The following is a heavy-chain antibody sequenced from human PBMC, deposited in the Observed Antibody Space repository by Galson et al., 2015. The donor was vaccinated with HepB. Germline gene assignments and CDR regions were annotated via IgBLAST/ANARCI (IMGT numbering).Heavy chain of an antibody. Sequence: SLRLSCAASGFTFSSYAMHWVRQAPGKGLEYVSAISSNGGSTYYADSVKGRFTISRDNSKNTLYLQMSSLRAEDTAVYYCVKDNRLPLEIAAAGTLPPAVYGMDVWGQGTTVTVSS. D-gene: IGHD6-13*01. V-gene: IGHV3-64D*06. CDR3: VKDNRLPLEIAAAGTLPPAVYGMDV. CDR1: GFTFSSYA. CDR2: ISSNGGST. J-gene: IGHJ6*02.